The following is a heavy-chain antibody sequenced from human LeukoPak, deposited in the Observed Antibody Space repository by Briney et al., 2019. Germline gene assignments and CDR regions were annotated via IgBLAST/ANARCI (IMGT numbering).Heavy chain of an antibody. V-gene: IGHV3-53*01. CDR2: IYSGGAT. CDR1: GFTVSNNY. J-gene: IGHJ5*02. Sequence: PGGSLRLTCAATGFTVSNNYRRWVRQAPGKGLEWVSSIYSGGATKYADSVKGRFTISRDNSKNTLYLQMDSLRPEDTAVYYCARDREGPWGQGTLVTVSS. CDR3: ARDREGP. D-gene: IGHD1-26*01.